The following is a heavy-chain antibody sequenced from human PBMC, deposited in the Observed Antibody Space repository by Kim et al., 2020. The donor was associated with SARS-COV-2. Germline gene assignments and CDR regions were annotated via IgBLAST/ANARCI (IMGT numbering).Heavy chain of an antibody. Sequence: GESLKISCKGSGYSFTSYWIGWVRQMPGKGLEWMGIIYPGDSDTRYSPSFQGQVTISADKSISTAYLQWSSLKASDTAMYYCARSTRPYIAAAGVDAFDIWGQGTMVTVSS. CDR3: ARSTRPYIAAAGVDAFDI. D-gene: IGHD6-13*01. V-gene: IGHV5-51*01. J-gene: IGHJ3*02. CDR2: IYPGDSDT. CDR1: GYSFTSYW.